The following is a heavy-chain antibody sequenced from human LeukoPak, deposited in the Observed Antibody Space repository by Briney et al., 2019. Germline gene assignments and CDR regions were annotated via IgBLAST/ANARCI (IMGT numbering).Heavy chain of an antibody. Sequence: SQTLSLTCAISADRVSSNSAAWNWIRQSPSRGLEWLGRTCYRSKWYNDYAGSVKSRIIINADTSKNQFSLQLNSVTPEDTAVYYCAREEVVEPATHYYGMDVWGQGTTVTVSS. CDR2: TCYRSKWYN. J-gene: IGHJ6*02. CDR1: ADRVSSNSAA. D-gene: IGHD2-15*01. CDR3: AREEVVEPATHYYGMDV. V-gene: IGHV6-1*01.